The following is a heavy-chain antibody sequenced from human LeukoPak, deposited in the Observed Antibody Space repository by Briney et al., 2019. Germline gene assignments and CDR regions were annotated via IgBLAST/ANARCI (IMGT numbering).Heavy chain of an antibody. CDR3: ASEKKRGYSYGHDY. CDR1: GGTFSSYA. V-gene: IGHV1-69*05. CDR2: IIPIFGTA. Sequence: ASVKVSXKASGGTFSSYAISWVRQAPGQGLEWMGRIIPIFGTANYAQKFQGRVTITTDESTSTAYMELSSLRSEDTAVYYCASEKKRGYSYGHDYWGQGTLVTVSS. J-gene: IGHJ4*02. D-gene: IGHD5-18*01.